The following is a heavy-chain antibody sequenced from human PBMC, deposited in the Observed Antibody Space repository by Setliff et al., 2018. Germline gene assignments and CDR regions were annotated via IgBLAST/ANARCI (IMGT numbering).Heavy chain of an antibody. V-gene: IGHV1-18*01. J-gene: IGHJ6*03. CDR1: GYSFTNYG. Sequence: ASVKVSCKTSGYSFTNYGINWVRQAPGQGLEWMGWNSVYARRFQGRVTMTTDTSTSTAYMELRSLGSEDTAVYYCVREGVDTRASTDYRYYMDVWGKGTTVTVSS. CDR3: VREGVDTRASTDYRYYMDV. D-gene: IGHD5-18*01. CDR2: NSV.